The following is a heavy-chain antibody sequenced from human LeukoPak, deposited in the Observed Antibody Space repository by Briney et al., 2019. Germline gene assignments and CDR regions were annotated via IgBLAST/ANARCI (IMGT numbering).Heavy chain of an antibody. Sequence: GGSLRLSCAASGFNFNDYDINWVRQVPGKVLEWVSGINWNSVHIGYADSVKGRFTIFRDNAQRSVHLQIFSLRPEDTALYYCSTSRPDRFIDSWGQGTLVTVST. CDR3: STSRPDRFIDS. D-gene: IGHD1-14*01. CDR2: INWNSVHI. V-gene: IGHV3-9*01. CDR1: GFNFNDYD. J-gene: IGHJ4*02.